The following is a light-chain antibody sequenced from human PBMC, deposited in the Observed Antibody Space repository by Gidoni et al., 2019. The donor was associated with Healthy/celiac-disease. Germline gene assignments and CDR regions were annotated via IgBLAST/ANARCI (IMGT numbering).Light chain of an antibody. Sequence: EIVFTQSPGTLSLSPGERATLSCRASQSVSSSYLAWYQQKPGQAPRLLIYGASSRATGIPDRFSASGSGTDFTLTISRLEPEDFAVYYCQQYGSSLYTFGQGTKLEIK. CDR3: QQYGSSLYT. J-gene: IGKJ2*01. CDR1: QSVSSSY. CDR2: GAS. V-gene: IGKV3-20*01.